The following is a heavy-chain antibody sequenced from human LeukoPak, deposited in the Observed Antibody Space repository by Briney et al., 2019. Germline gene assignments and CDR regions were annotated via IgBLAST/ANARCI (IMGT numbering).Heavy chain of an antibody. D-gene: IGHD3-3*01. CDR1: GFTFSRYA. J-gene: IGHJ6*02. V-gene: IGHV3-30-3*01. Sequence: GGSLSLSCAASGFTFSRYAIHWVRQAPGKGLGWVAVISYDGINKYYADSVKGRFTLSRDNSKNTLSLQMNSLRTEDTAVYYCAREERFLQWPYYNGMDVWGQGTTVTVSS. CDR2: ISYDGINK. CDR3: AREERFLQWPYYNGMDV.